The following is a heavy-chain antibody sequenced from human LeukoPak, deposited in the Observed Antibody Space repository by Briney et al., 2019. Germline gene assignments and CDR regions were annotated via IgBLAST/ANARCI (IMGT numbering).Heavy chain of an antibody. J-gene: IGHJ4*02. CDR3: AKGLRDSSGY. CDR2: ITSSSSNI. V-gene: IGHV3-48*01. D-gene: IGHD3-22*01. CDR1: GLRFSDFG. Sequence: GGSLRLSCTASGLRFSDFGMNWVRQAPGKGLEWVSHITSSSSNINYADSVKGRFTTSRDNAKNSLYLQMDSLRAEDTAVYYCAKGLRDSSGYWGQGTLVTVSS.